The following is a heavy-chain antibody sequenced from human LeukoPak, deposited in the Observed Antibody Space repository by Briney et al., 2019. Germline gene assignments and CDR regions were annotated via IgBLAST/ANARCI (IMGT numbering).Heavy chain of an antibody. CDR1: GYTFTSYG. D-gene: IGHD6-19*01. J-gene: IGHJ6*02. Sequence: ASVKVSCKASGYTFTSYGISWVRQAPGQGLEWMGWISAYNGNTNYAQKLRGRVTMTTDTSTSTAYMELRSLRSDDTAVYYCAREGAVAEAYYYYYGMDVWGQGTTVTVSS. V-gene: IGHV1-18*01. CDR3: AREGAVAEAYYYYYGMDV. CDR2: ISAYNGNT.